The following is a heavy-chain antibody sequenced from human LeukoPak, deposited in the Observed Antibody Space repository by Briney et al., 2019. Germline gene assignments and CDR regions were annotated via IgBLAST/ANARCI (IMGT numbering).Heavy chain of an antibody. J-gene: IGHJ4*02. CDR2: IIPIFGTA. D-gene: IGHD5-24*01. Sequence: ASVKVSCKASGGTFSSYAISWVRQAPGQGLEWMGGIIPIFGTANYAQRFQGRVTITTDESTSTAYMELSSLRSEDTAVYYCARGYHLEMATINAYWGQGTLVTVSS. CDR1: GGTFSSYA. V-gene: IGHV1-69*05. CDR3: ARGYHLEMATINAY.